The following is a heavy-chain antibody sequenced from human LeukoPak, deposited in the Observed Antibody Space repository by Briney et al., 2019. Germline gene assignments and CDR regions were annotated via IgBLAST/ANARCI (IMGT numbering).Heavy chain of an antibody. J-gene: IGHJ6*03. V-gene: IGHV1-2*02. CDR1: GYTFTGYY. CDR2: INPNSGGT. D-gene: IGHD2-21*02. Sequence: GASVKVSCKASGYTFTGYYMHWVRQAPGQGLEWTGWINPNSGGTNSAQKFQGRVTMTRDTSISTAYMELSRLTSDDTAVYSCARGVTARGFYYYMDIWGKGTTVTISS. CDR3: ARGVTARGFYYYMDI.